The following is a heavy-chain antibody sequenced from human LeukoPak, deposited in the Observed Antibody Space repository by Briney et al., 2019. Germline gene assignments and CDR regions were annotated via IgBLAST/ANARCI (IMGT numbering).Heavy chain of an antibody. D-gene: IGHD6-13*01. CDR2: INPNSGGT. CDR3: ARGGPIAAAGSAFDP. CDR1: GYTFTGYY. V-gene: IGHV1-2*02. J-gene: IGHJ5*02. Sequence: ASVKVSCKASGYTFTGYYMHWVRQAPGQGLEWMGWINPNSGGTNYAQKFQGRVTMTRDTSISTAYMELSRLRSDDTAVYYCARGGPIAAAGSAFDPWGQGTLVTVSS.